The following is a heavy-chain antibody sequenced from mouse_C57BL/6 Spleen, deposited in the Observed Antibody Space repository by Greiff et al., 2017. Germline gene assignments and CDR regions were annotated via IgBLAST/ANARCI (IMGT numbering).Heavy chain of an antibody. Sequence: VQLQQPGTELVKPGASVKLSCKASGYTFTSYWMHWVKQRPGQGLVWLGNINPSNGGTNYNEKFKSKATLTVDKSSSTTYMPRSSLTSEDSAVYYCAPIITTVVEGGYFGYWGQGTTRTVSS. CDR3: APIITTVVEGGYFGY. V-gene: IGHV1-53*01. CDR1: GYTFTSYW. J-gene: IGHJ2*01. CDR2: INPSNGGT. D-gene: IGHD1-1*01.